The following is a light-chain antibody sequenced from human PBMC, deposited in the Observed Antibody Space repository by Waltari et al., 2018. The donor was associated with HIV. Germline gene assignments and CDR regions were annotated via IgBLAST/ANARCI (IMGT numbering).Light chain of an antibody. J-gene: IGKJ2*01. CDR1: QSISGN. CDR3: QQYNNWPRT. CDR2: GAS. Sequence: EIVMPQSPDTLSVSPGERATLSCRASQSISGNLAWYQQKPGQAPRLLIYGASTRATGIPARFSGSGSGTEFTLTISSLQSEDFAVYYCQQYNNWPRTFGQGTKLEIK. V-gene: IGKV3-15*01.